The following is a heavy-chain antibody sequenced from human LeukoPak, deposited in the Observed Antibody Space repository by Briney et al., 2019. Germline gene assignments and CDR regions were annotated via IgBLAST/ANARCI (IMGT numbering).Heavy chain of an antibody. Sequence: SVKVSCKASGGTFSSYAISWVRQAPGQGLEWMRRIIPILGIANYAQKFQGRVTITADKSTSTAYMELSSLRSEDTAVYYCARRGSDYGDYDWFDPWGQGTLVTVSS. CDR3: ARRGSDYGDYDWFDP. CDR2: IIPILGIA. D-gene: IGHD4-17*01. V-gene: IGHV1-69*04. J-gene: IGHJ5*02. CDR1: GGTFSSYA.